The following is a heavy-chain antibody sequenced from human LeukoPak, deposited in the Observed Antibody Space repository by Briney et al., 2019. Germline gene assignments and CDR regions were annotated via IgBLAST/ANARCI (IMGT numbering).Heavy chain of an antibody. D-gene: IGHD3-22*01. J-gene: IGHJ4*02. Sequence: GGSLRLSCAASGFTFSSYAMSWVRQAPGQGLEWVSAISDSGGVTYYADSVRGRFTTSRDNSMDTLWLQMNSLRAEDTAVYFCVKGVPTTMISYFDYWGQGTLVTVSS. V-gene: IGHV3-23*01. CDR1: GFTFSSYA. CDR2: ISDSGGVT. CDR3: VKGVPTTMISYFDY.